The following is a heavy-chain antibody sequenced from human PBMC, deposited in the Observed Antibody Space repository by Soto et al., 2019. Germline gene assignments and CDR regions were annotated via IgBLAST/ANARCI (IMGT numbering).Heavy chain of an antibody. D-gene: IGHD6-19*01. J-gene: IGHJ3*02. V-gene: IGHV3-23*01. CDR1: GFTFSSYA. Sequence: EVQLLESGGGLVQPGGSLRLSCAASGFTFSSYAMSWVRQAPGKGLEWVSAISGSGGTTYYADSVKGRFTFSRDNSKNPLYLQMNSLRAEIPAVYYCAKTANGWFSAFDIWGQGTMVTVSS. CDR2: ISGSGGTT. CDR3: AKTANGWFSAFDI.